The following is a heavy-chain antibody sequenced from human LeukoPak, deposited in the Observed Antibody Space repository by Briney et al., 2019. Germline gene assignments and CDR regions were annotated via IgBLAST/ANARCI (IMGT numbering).Heavy chain of an antibody. CDR1: GFTFSSYS. Sequence: PGGSLRLSCAASGFTFSSYSMNWVRQAPGKGLEWVSSISNSSSYIYYADSVKGRFTISRDSAKNSLYLQMNSLRAEDTAVYYCARDKFKAVITIFGVVTEGSWFDPWGQGTLVTVSS. CDR2: ISNSSSYI. V-gene: IGHV3-21*01. J-gene: IGHJ5*02. D-gene: IGHD3-3*01. CDR3: ARDKFKAVITIFGVVTEGSWFDP.